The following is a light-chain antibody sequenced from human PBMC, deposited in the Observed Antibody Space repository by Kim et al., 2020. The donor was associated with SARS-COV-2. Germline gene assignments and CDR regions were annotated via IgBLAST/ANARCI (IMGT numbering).Light chain of an antibody. Sequence: SSELTQDPAVSVALGQTVRITCQGDSLRSYYASWYQQKPGQAPVLVIYGKNNRPSGIPDRFSGSSSGNTASLTITGAQAEDEADYYCNSRDSSGNHWVFGEGPNLPVL. CDR1: SLRSYY. CDR2: GKN. CDR3: NSRDSSGNHWV. J-gene: IGLJ3*02. V-gene: IGLV3-19*01.